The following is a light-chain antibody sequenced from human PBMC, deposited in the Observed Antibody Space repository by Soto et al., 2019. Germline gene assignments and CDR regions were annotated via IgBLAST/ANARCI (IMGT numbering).Light chain of an antibody. CDR1: QSVSSS. CDR2: VAS. V-gene: IGKV3-15*01. J-gene: IGKJ4*01. Sequence: EIVLTQSPATLSLSPGERATLSCRASQSVSSSFAWYQQKPGQAPRLLIFVASTRTTDIAARISGSWAGNDFTLTISSLHSDDFAFYYRQQYNNWPVTFGGGTKVEIK. CDR3: QQYNNWPVT.